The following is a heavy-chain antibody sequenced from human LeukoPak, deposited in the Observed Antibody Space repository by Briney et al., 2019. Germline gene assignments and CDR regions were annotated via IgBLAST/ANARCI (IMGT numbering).Heavy chain of an antibody. J-gene: IGHJ5*02. CDR2: AYFTWST. Sequence: SETLSLTCTVSGGSVSSSSSYWGWIRQPPGKGLEWIGRAYFTWSTNYNQSLTTRGSISLDTSKNQFSLWLTPVIVSHAAADYSAKSGHSYYYAPGDFSWGQGTLVTVSS. D-gene: IGHD3-10*01. CDR1: GGSVSSSSSY. CDR3: AKSGHSYYYAPGDFS. V-gene: IGHV4-39*01.